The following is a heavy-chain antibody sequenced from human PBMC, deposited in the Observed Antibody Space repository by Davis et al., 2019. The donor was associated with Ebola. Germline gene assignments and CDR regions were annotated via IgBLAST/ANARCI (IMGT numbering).Heavy chain of an antibody. Sequence: ASVKVFCKASGYTFTDYYIHWVRQAPGQGLEWMGWINPNSGGTIYAQKFQGRVTMTRDTSISTAYMDLSGLKSADTAVYYCARDLRYCSSTSCYQNWYFDLWGRGTLVTVSS. CDR2: INPNSGGT. CDR1: GYTFTDYY. V-gene: IGHV1-2*02. CDR3: ARDLRYCSSTSCYQNWYFDL. D-gene: IGHD2-2*01. J-gene: IGHJ2*01.